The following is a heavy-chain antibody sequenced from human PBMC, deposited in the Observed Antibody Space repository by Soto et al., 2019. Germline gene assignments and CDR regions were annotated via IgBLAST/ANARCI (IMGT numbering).Heavy chain of an antibody. D-gene: IGHD2-8*01. J-gene: IGHJ4*02. CDR2: IDYNGVT. CDR3: ARQGGPMVSIDY. Sequence: SETLSLTCTVSGGSIYSSGYYWGLMRQPPGRGLEWIGNIDYNGVTYSNPSLKSRVTISRDTSKNQFSLKLTSVTAADTAMYYCARQGGPMVSIDYWGQGTLVTVSS. CDR1: GGSIYSSGYY. V-gene: IGHV4-39*01.